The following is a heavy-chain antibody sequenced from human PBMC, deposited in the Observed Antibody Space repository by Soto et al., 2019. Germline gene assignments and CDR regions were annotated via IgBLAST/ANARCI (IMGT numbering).Heavy chain of an antibody. CDR1: GFTFSNAW. CDR3: STSPDCSSTSCYSNLGSVASVSELYGMDV. D-gene: IGHD2-2*01. Sequence: GGSLRLSCAASGFTFSNAWMSWVRQAPGKGLEWVGRIKSKTDGGTTDYAAPVKGRFTISRDDSKNTLYLQMNSLKTEDTAVYYCSTSPDCSSTSCYSNLGSVASVSELYGMDVWGQGTTVTVSS. J-gene: IGHJ6*02. CDR2: IKSKTDGGTT. V-gene: IGHV3-15*01.